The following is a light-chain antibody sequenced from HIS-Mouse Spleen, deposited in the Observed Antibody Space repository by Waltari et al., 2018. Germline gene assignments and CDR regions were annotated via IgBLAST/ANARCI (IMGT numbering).Light chain of an antibody. CDR2: DVS. CDR3: CSYAGSYTFV. V-gene: IGLV2-11*01. Sequence: QSALTQPRSVSGSPGQSVTIPCTGTSSYVGGYTYVSWYQQHPGKAPKLMIYDVSKRPSGVPDRFSGSKSGNTASLTISGLQAEDEADYYCCSYAGSYTFVFGGGTKLTVL. J-gene: IGLJ2*01. CDR1: SSYVGGYTY.